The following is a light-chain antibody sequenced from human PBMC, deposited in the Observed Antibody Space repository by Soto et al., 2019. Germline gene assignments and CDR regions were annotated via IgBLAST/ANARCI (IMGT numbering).Light chain of an antibody. CDR3: QQYGRSLT. CDR2: GAS. J-gene: IGKJ4*01. V-gene: IGKV3-20*01. CDR1: QSVSSSY. Sequence: EIVLTQSPGTLSLSPGDRATLSCRASQSVSSSYLAWYQQKPGQAPRLLIYGASSRATGIPDRFSGSGSGTDFTLTISRLEPEDLAVYYCQQYGRSLTFGGGTKVDIK.